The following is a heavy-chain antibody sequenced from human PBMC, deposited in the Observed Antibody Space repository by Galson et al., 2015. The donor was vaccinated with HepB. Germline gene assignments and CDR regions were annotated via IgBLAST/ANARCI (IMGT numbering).Heavy chain of an antibody. CDR3: ARLAKTAAANRNFDY. CDR2: ISSSSSYI. D-gene: IGHD6-13*01. CDR1: GFTFSSYS. Sequence: SLRLSCAASGFTFSSYSMNWVRQAPGKGLEWVSSISSSSSYIYYADSVKGRFTISRDNAKNSLYLQMNSLRAEDTAVYYCARLAKTAAANRNFDYWGQGTLVTVSS. V-gene: IGHV3-21*01. J-gene: IGHJ4*02.